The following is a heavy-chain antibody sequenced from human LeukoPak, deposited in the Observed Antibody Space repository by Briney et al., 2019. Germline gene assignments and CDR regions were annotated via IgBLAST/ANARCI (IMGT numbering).Heavy chain of an antibody. CDR1: GFTFSSYA. J-gene: IGHJ6*02. V-gene: IGHV3-23*01. CDR3: AKREHSFQNGMDV. D-gene: IGHD1-26*01. Sequence: GGSLRLSCAASGFTFSSYAMSWVRQAPGKGLEWVSAISGSGGSTYYADSVKGRFTISRDNSKNTLLLEMDSLRAEDTAVYYCAKREHSFQNGMDVWGQGTTVTVSS. CDR2: ISGSGGST.